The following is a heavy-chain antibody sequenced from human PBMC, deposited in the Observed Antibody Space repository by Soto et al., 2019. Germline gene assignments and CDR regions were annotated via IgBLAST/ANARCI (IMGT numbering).Heavy chain of an antibody. D-gene: IGHD7-27*01. CDR1: GDSISNLDYF. CDR2: IYKSATA. J-gene: IGHJ5*01. Sequence: SETLSLTCSVSGDSISNLDYFWAWIRQPPGQALEYIGYIYKSATAYYNPSFESRLAISVDTSKSQFSLNATSVTAADTAVYFCARGRYCLTGRCFPDWFDSWGRGALVTVSS. V-gene: IGHV4-30-4*01. CDR3: ARGRYCLTGRCFPDWFDS.